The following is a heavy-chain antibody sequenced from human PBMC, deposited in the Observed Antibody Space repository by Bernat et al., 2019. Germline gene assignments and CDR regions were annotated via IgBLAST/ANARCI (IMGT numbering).Heavy chain of an antibody. V-gene: IGHV4-59*11. CDR3: ARTYYDFWGGRYYYYMDV. Sequence: QVQLQESGPGLVKPSETLSLTCTVSGGSISSHYWSWIRQSPGKGLEWIGYIYYSGSTKYNPSLKSRVTISVETSKNQFSLKLSSVTAADTAVYYCARTYYDFWGGRYYYYMDVWGKGTTVTVSS. CDR2: IYYSGST. J-gene: IGHJ6*03. CDR1: GGSISSHY. D-gene: IGHD3-3*01.